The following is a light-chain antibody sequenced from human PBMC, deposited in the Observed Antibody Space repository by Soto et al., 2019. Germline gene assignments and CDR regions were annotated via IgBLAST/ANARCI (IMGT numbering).Light chain of an antibody. CDR1: SSDVGGYNY. J-gene: IGLJ1*01. Sequence: SALTQPPSASGSPGQSVTISCPGTSSDVGGYNYVSWYLQHPGKAPKLMIYEVTKRPSGVPDRFSGSKSGNTASLTVSGLQAEDEADYYCISYADTADVFGTGTKVTVL. CDR3: ISYADTADV. V-gene: IGLV2-8*01. CDR2: EVT.